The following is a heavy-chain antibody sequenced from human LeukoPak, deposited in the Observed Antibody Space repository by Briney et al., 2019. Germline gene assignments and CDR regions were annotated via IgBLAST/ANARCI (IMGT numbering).Heavy chain of an antibody. J-gene: IGHJ6*02. CDR3: AKSPGHYYYGMDV. D-gene: IGHD3-16*01. CDR1: GFTFSSYG. CDR2: IPYDGSNK. V-gene: IGHV3-30*18. Sequence: GGSLRLSCAASGFTFSSYGMPWVRQAPGKGLEWVAVIPYDGSNKYYADSVKGRFTISRDNSKNTLYLQMNSLRAEDTAVYYCAKSPGHYYYGMDVWGQGTTVAVSS.